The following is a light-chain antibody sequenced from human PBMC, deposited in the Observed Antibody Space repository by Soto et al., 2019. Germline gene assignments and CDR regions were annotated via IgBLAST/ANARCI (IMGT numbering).Light chain of an antibody. Sequence: QSVLTQPPSVSAAPGQSGTLSCSVNSSNLGTPYVYWFQHVPGTAPKLIIYEARNRPSGVPDRFYGSKSGNTASLTISGLQAADEADYYCSLYTSENTDVFGTGTKLTVL. V-gene: IGLV2-18*01. CDR3: SLYTSENTDV. J-gene: IGLJ1*01. CDR2: EAR. CDR1: SSNLGTPY.